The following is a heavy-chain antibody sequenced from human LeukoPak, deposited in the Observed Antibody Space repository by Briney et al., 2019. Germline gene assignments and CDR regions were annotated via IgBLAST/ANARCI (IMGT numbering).Heavy chain of an antibody. D-gene: IGHD3-10*01. CDR2: IYYSGGT. J-gene: IGHJ5*02. Sequence: SETLSLTCTVSGGSISSSSYYWGWIRQPPGKGLEWIGSIYYSGGTYYNPSLKSRVTISADTSKNQFSLKLSSVTAADTAVYYCARHRLTGLAESHWFDPWGQGTLVTVSS. CDR1: GGSISSSSYY. CDR3: ARHRLTGLAESHWFDP. V-gene: IGHV4-39*01.